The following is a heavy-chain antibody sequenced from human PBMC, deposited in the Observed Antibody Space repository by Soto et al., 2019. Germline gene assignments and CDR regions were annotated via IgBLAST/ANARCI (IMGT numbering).Heavy chain of an antibody. J-gene: IGHJ4*02. CDR2: ISYSGST. CDR1: GGSISTYY. CDR3: ACSPRGAIIGYDY. Sequence: SETLSLTCAVSGGSISTYYWSWIRQSPGKGLEWIGFISYSGSTNYNPSLKSRVTISVDTSKKQFSLKLSSVTAADTAVYYCACSPRGAIIGYDYWRQGILVTVSS. V-gene: IGHV4-59*01. D-gene: IGHD3-10*01.